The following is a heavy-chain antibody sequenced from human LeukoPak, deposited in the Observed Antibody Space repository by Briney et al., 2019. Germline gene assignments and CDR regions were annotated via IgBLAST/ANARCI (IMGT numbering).Heavy chain of an antibody. CDR1: GYTFSSYG. Sequence: GASVKVSCKASGYTFSSYGITWVRQAPGQGLEWMGWISAYKGNTKYAQELQGRVIMTTDTSTSTAYMEMRSLRSDDTAVYFCARDLTRDGYTWFDPWGQGTLVTVSS. V-gene: IGHV1-18*01. J-gene: IGHJ5*02. D-gene: IGHD5-24*01. CDR3: ARDLTRDGYTWFDP. CDR2: ISAYKGNT.